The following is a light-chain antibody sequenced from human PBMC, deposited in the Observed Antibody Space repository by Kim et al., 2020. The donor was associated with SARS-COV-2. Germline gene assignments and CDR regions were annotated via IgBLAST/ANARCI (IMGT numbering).Light chain of an antibody. CDR1: SLRKNF. V-gene: IGLV3-19*01. J-gene: IGLJ1*01. Sequence: LGQTVRITCQGDSLRKNFATWYQQKPGQAPVLVFYGRNFRPSGIPDRFSGSNSDNTASLTITGAQAGDEADYYCSSRDGDSYHHVFGAGTKVSVL. CDR3: SSRDGDSYHHV. CDR2: GRN.